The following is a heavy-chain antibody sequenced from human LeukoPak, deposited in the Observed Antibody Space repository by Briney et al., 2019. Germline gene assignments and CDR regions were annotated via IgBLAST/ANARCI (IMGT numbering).Heavy chain of an antibody. CDR2: IIDTGST. D-gene: IGHD3-3*01. CDR1: GGSFSGYY. CDR3: ARGLASGYPPIPFDY. V-gene: IGHV4-34*12. J-gene: IGHJ4*02. Sequence: PSETLSLTCAVHGGSFSGYYWTWIRQPPGKGLEWIGEIIDTGSTKYTSSLKSRGTISVDTSKNQFSLSLDSVTAADTAVYYCARGLASGYPPIPFDYWGQGTLVTVSS.